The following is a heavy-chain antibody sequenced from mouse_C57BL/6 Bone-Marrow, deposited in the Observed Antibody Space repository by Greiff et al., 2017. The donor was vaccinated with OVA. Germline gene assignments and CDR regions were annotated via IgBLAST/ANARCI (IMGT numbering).Heavy chain of an antibody. V-gene: IGHV3-6*01. J-gene: IGHJ4*01. Sequence: EVKLMESGPGLVKPSQSLSLTCSVTGYSITSGYYWNWIRQFPGNKLEWMGYISYDGSNNYNPSLKNRISITRDTSKNQFFLKLNSVTTEDTATYYGAREGAMDYWGQGTSVTVSS. CDR2: ISYDGSN. CDR1: GYSITSGYY. CDR3: AREGAMDY.